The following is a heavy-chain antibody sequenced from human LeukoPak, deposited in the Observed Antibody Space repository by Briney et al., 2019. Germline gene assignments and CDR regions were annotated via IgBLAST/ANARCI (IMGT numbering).Heavy chain of an antibody. V-gene: IGHV4-59*01. CDR3: ARGTIVAAESNYYYYYGMDV. D-gene: IGHD5-12*01. CDR1: GGSISSYY. J-gene: IGHJ6*02. CDR2: IYYRGST. Sequence: SETLSRTCTVSGGSISSYYWSWIRQPPGKGLEWIGYIYYRGSTNYNPSLKSRVTISVDTSKNQFSLKLSSVTAADTAVYYCARGTIVAAESNYYYYYGMDVWGQGTTVTVSS.